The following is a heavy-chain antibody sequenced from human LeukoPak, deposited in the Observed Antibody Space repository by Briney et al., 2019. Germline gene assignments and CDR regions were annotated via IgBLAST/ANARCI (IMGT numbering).Heavy chain of an antibody. CDR3: TTHDENGGFGVPRY. CDR2: IKSKTDGGTT. V-gene: IGHV3-15*01. CDR1: GFTFSNAW. D-gene: IGHD3-10*01. J-gene: IGHJ4*02. Sequence: PGGSLRLSCAASGFTFSNAWMSWVRQAPGKGLEWVGRIKSKTDGGTTDYAAPVKGRFTISRDDSKNTLYLQMNSLKTEDTAVYYCTTHDENGGFGVPRYWGQGTLVTVSS.